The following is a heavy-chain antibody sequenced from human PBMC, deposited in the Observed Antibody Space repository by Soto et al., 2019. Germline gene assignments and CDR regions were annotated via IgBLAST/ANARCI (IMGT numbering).Heavy chain of an antibody. CDR2: IWYDGSNK. V-gene: IGHV3-33*01. J-gene: IGHJ1*01. Sequence: QEQLVESGGGVVQPGRSLRLSCAASGFTFSSYGMHWVRQAPGKGREWVALIWYDGSNKHYGDSVKGRFTISRDNSKNTLYLQMNSLRAEDTAVYYCARDQGAYAEYFQHWGQGTLVTVSS. D-gene: IGHD1-26*01. CDR1: GFTFSSYG. CDR3: ARDQGAYAEYFQH.